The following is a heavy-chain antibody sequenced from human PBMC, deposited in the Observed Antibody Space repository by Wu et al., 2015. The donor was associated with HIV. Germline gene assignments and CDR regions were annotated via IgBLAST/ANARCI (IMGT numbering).Heavy chain of an antibody. CDR3: AREMGTKQQLNWDYYYYGMDV. D-gene: IGHD6-13*01. J-gene: IGHJ6*02. V-gene: IGHV1-18*01. CDR1: GYTFTSYG. Sequence: QVQLVQSGAEVKKPGASVKVSCKASGYTFTSYGISWVRQAPGPGLEWMGWISAYNGNTNYAQKLQGRVTMTTDTSTSTAYMELRSLRSDDTAVYYCAREMGTKQQLNWDYYYYGMDVWGQGTTVTASS. CDR2: ISAYNGNT.